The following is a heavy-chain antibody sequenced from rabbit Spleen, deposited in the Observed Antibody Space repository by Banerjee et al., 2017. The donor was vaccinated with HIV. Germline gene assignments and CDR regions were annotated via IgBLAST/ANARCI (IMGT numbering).Heavy chain of an antibody. CDR3: ARDTSSSFSSYGMDL. J-gene: IGHJ6*01. V-gene: IGHV1S40*01. CDR2: IDSGSSGFT. Sequence: QSLEESGGGLVKPGGTLTLTCTVSGVSFSISSYMCWVRQAPGKGLEWIACIDSGSSGFTYYASWAKGRFTISKTSSTTVTLQMTRLTAADTATYFCARDTSSSFSSYGMDLCGQGTLVTFS. D-gene: IGHD1-1*01. CDR1: GVSFSISSY.